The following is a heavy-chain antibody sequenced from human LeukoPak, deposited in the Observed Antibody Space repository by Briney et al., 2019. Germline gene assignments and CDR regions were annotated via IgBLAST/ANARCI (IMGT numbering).Heavy chain of an antibody. CDR2: IRYDGNNK. J-gene: IGHJ4*02. V-gene: IGHV3-30*02. Sequence: PGGSLRLSCAASGFTFSSYGMHWVRQAPGKGLEWVTFIRYDGNNKYYADSVKGRFTISRDNSKNTMYLQMNNLRAEDTAVYYCAKDNQLGYCGGGSCYHDYWGQGTLVTVSS. D-gene: IGHD2-15*01. CDR3: AKDNQLGYCGGGSCYHDY. CDR1: GFTFSSYG.